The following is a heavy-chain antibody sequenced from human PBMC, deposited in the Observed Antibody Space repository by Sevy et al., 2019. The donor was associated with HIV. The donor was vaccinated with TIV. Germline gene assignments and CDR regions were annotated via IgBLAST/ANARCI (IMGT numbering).Heavy chain of an antibody. CDR3: ARDMSGGYSYAYYSDN. V-gene: IGHV4-30-4*01. D-gene: IGHD5-18*01. J-gene: IGHJ4*02. Sequence: SETLSLTCTVSGGSISSGDYYWSWIRQPPGKGLEWIGYIYYSGSTYYNPSLKSRVTISVDTSKNQFSLKLSSMTAADTALYFCARDMSGGYSYAYYSDNWGQGTLVTVSS. CDR2: IYYSGST. CDR1: GGSISSGDYY.